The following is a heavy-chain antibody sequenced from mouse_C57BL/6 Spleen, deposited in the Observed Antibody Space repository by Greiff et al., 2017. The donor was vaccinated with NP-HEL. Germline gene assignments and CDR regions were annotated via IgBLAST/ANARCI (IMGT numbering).Heavy chain of an antibody. CDR3: ARSHWGNYDY. Sequence: VQLQQSGAELAKPGASVKLSCKASGYTFTSYWMHWVKQRPGQGLEWIGYINPSSGYTKYNQKFKDKATLTADKSSSPAYMQLISLTYEYSAVYYCARSHWGNYDYWGQGTTLTVSS. CDR2: INPSSGYT. V-gene: IGHV1-7*01. J-gene: IGHJ2*01. D-gene: IGHD2-1*01. CDR1: GYTFTSYW.